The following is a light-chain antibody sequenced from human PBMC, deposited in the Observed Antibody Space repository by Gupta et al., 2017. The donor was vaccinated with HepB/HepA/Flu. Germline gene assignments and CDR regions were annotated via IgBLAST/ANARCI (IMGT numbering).Light chain of an antibody. CDR2: EVS. CDR1: SNDVGSYNL. CDR3: CSYGGSSTWV. J-gene: IGLJ3*02. Sequence: QSALTQPASVSWSPGQSITISCTGTSNDVGSYNLVSWYQQHPGKAPKLIIYEVSNRPSGVSNRFSGSKSDNTASLTISGLQAEDEADYSCCSYGGSSTWVFGGGTKLTVL. V-gene: IGLV2-23*02.